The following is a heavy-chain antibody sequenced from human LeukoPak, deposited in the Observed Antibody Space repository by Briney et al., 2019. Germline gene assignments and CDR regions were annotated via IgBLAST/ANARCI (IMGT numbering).Heavy chain of an antibody. Sequence: GGSLRLSCAASGFTFSSYSMNWVRQAPGKGLEWVSSISSSSSYIYYADSVKGRFTISRDNAKNSLYLQMNSLRAEDTAVYYCARVMRPTTVVTTDFDYWGQGTLVTVSS. CDR2: ISSSSSYI. CDR1: GFTFSSYS. J-gene: IGHJ4*02. D-gene: IGHD4-23*01. V-gene: IGHV3-21*01. CDR3: ARVMRPTTVVTTDFDY.